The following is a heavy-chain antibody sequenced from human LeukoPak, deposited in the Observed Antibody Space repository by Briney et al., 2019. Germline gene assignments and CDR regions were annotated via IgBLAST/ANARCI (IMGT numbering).Heavy chain of an antibody. CDR3: SKDIGATDYTPEAFDI. CDR1: GFTFDDYA. Sequence: GGSLRLSCAASGFTFDDYAMHWVRQAPGKGLEWVSGISWNSDNRGYADSVKGRFTISRDNAKNSLYLQMNSLSPEDTALYYCSKDIGATDYTPEAFDIWGQGTMVTVSS. V-gene: IGHV3-9*01. CDR2: ISWNSDNR. J-gene: IGHJ3*02. D-gene: IGHD4-11*01.